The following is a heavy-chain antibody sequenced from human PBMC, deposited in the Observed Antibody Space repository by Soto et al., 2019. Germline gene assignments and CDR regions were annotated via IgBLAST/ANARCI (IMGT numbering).Heavy chain of an antibody. CDR1: GFTFSSYS. CDR2: ISSSSSTI. D-gene: IGHD2-2*01. Sequence: EVQLVESGGGLVQPGGSLRLSCAASGFTFSSYSMNWVRQAPGKGLEWVSYISSSSSTIYYADSVKGRFTISRDNAKNSLYLQMNSLRDEDTAVYYCAREGHCSSTSCYLGYYGMDVLGQGTTVTVSS. V-gene: IGHV3-48*02. CDR3: AREGHCSSTSCYLGYYGMDV. J-gene: IGHJ6*02.